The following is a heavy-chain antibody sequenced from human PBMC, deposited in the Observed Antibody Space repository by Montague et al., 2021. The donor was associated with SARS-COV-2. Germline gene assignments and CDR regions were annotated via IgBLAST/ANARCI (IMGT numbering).Heavy chain of an antibody. D-gene: IGHD3-3*01. V-gene: IGHV4-38-2*02. CDR1: GYSISSGYY. Sequence: SETLSLTCTVSGYSISSGYYWGWIRQPPGKGLEWIGSIYHSGSTYYNPSLKSRVTISVDTSKNQFSLKLSSVTAADMAVYYCARDVRYYDFWSGRAQTSPDYWGQGTLVTVSS. CDR2: IYHSGST. CDR3: ARDVRYYDFWSGRAQTSPDY. J-gene: IGHJ4*02.